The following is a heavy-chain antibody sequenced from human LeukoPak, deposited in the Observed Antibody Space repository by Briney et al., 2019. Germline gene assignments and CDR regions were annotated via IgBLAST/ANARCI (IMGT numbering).Heavy chain of an antibody. CDR2: VFHSGST. V-gene: IGHV4-4*02. J-gene: IGHJ4*02. D-gene: IGHD6-19*01. CDR3: ARDLAVAGTNYFDF. Sequence: VFHSGSTNYNPSLKSRVTISIDKSKNQFSLEVTSVTAADTAIYYCARDLAVAGTNYFDFWGQGVLVTVSS.